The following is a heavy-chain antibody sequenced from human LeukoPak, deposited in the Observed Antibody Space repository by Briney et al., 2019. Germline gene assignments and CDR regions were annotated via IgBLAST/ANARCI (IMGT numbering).Heavy chain of an antibody. CDR1: GFTFSSYG. D-gene: IGHD4-17*01. Sequence: GGSLRLSCAASGFTFSSYGMNWVRQAPGKGLEWVSYISSTASTIYYADSVKGRFTISRDNAKNSLFLQMNSLRAEATAVYYCARDVTYYGADWFDPWGQGTLVTVSS. CDR2: ISSTASTI. CDR3: ARDVTYYGADWFDP. J-gene: IGHJ5*02. V-gene: IGHV3-48*04.